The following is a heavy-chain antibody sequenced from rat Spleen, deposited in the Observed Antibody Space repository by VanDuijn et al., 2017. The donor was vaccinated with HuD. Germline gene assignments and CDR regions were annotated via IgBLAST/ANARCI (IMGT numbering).Heavy chain of an antibody. V-gene: IGHV5-25*01. CDR3: ASHRHYSVYVMDA. D-gene: IGHD1-1*01. Sequence: EVQLVESGGGLVQPGRSMKLSCAASGFTFSNYGMAWVRQAPKKGLEWVAAISPSGGTTYYRVSVKGRFTASRDNAKSTLYLQMDSLRSEDTATYHCASHRHYSVYVMDAWGQGASVTVSS. CDR2: ISPSGGTT. CDR1: GFTFSNYG. J-gene: IGHJ4*01.